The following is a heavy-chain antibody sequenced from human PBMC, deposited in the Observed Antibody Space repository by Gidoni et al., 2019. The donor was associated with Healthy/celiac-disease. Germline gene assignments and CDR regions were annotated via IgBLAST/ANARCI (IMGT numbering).Heavy chain of an antibody. V-gene: IGHV1-69*02. D-gene: IGHD6-13*01. Sequence: YTCSWVRQAPGHGLESLGRLIPIFGIANYDQKFPLRVTMTADKSTTTAHMVLSIPSSEHTAVSSCARVSGYCCSLYFFDLWGQGTLVTVSS. CDR2: LIPIFGIA. CDR3: ARVSGYCCSLYFFDL. J-gene: IGHJ4*02. CDR1: YT.